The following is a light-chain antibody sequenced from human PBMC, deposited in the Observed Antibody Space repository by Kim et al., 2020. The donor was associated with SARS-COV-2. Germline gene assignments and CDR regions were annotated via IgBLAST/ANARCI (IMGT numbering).Light chain of an antibody. Sequence: EIVMTQSPATLSVSPGERATLSCRASQSISSNLAWYQQKPGQAPRLLIYYASTRATGIPARFSGSGFGTEFTLTISSLQSEDFAIYYCQQYNNWPPLTFGGGTKLEI. CDR3: QQYNNWPPLT. J-gene: IGKJ4*01. V-gene: IGKV3-15*01. CDR2: YAS. CDR1: QSISSN.